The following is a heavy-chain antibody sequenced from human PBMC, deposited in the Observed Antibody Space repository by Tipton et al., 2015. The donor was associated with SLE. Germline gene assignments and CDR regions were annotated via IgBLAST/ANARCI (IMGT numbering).Heavy chain of an antibody. Sequence: GLVKPSETLSLTCTVSGGSISISNYFWSWIRQPPGKGLEWIAYIYYTGRTDYNPSLKSRLTISLDTSNSRFSLRLSSVTATDAAMYYCAGMYGDARTNRFDLWGQGTLVTVSS. CDR2: IYYTGRT. CDR3: AGMYGDARTNRFDL. D-gene: IGHD2-21*02. CDR1: GGSISISNYF. J-gene: IGHJ5*02. V-gene: IGHV4-61*05.